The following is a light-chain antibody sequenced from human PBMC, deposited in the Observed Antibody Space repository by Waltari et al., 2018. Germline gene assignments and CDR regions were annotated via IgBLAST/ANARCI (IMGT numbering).Light chain of an antibody. CDR3: QQSYSTPRT. V-gene: IGKV1-39*01. CDR1: QSITNY. CDR2: AAS. Sequence: DIQMTQSRSSLSASVGDRVTITCRASQSITNYLNWYQQKPGKAPKLMIYAASSLQSGVPSSFSGSGSGTDFTLTISSLQPEDFATYYCQQSYSTPRTFGQGTKVEIK. J-gene: IGKJ1*01.